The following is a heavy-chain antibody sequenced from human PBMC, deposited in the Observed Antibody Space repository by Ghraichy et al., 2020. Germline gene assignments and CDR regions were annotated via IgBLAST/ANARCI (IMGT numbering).Heavy chain of an antibody. CDR1: GFTFSSYG. CDR2: IWYDGSNK. Sequence: GGSLRLSCVASGFTFSSYGMHWVRQAPGKGLEWVAVIWYDGSNKYYAESVKGRFTISRDNSKNTLYLQMNSLRAEDTAVYYCAGDSSARPPPPLMDVWGQGTTVTVSS. CDR3: AGDSSARPPPPLMDV. J-gene: IGHJ6*02. D-gene: IGHD6-6*01. V-gene: IGHV3-33*01.